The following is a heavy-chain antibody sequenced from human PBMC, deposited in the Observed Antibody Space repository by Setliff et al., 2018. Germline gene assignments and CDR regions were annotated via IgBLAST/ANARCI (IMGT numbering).Heavy chain of an antibody. CDR2: IQHDGNIK. J-gene: IGHJ4*02. CDR1: GFTFSNYG. CDR3: AKVIGGYPPKPSDY. D-gene: IGHD3-16*02. Sequence: PGGSLRLSCVASGFTFSNYGMHWVRQAPGKGLEWVTYIQHDGNIKHYADSVKGRCTTSRDNSKNTLYLEMSSLRPEDTAVYYCAKVIGGYPPKPSDYWGQGTLVTV. V-gene: IGHV3-30*02.